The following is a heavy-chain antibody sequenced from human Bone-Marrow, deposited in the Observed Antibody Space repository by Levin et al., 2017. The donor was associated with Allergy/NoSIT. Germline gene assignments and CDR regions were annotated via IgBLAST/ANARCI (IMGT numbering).Heavy chain of an antibody. CDR2: IYYSGST. J-gene: IGHJ4*02. CDR1: GGSISSGGYY. CDR3: ARAGGGDLRQMLFDY. Sequence: PSETLSLTCTVSGGSISSGGYYWSWIRQHPGKGLEWIGYIYYSGSTYYNPSLKSRVTISVDTSKNQFSLKLSSVTAADTAVYYCARAGGGDLRQMLFDYWGQGTLVTVSS. V-gene: IGHV4-31*03. D-gene: IGHD3-16*01.